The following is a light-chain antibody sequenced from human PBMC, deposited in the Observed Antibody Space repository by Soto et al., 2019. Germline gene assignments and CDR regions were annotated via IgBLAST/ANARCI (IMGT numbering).Light chain of an antibody. V-gene: IGKV1-39*01. CDR3: QQSYKTPWT. CDR1: QPISIY. CDR2: AAY. J-gene: IGKJ1*01. Sequence: DIQMTQSPSTLSASVGDRVTITCRASQPISIYLNWYQRKPGKAPQVLIYAAYTLQSGVPSRFSGSGSGAEFTLTISGLQTEDFATYYCQQSYKTPWTFGQGTKVEIK.